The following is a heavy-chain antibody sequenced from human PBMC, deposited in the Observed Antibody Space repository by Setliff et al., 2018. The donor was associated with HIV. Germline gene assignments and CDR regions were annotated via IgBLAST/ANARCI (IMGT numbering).Heavy chain of an antibody. CDR2: IYYSGST. CDR1: SGSISTSSYY. J-gene: IGHJ4*02. CDR3: ARQYYDYVWGTYRSQYYFDN. V-gene: IGHV4-39*07. D-gene: IGHD3-16*02. Sequence: SETLSLTCTVSSGSISTSSYYWGWIRQPPGKGLEWIGSIYYSGSTYYNPSLKSRITISIDTSKNQFSLRLSSVTAADTAVYYCARQYYDYVWGTYRSQYYFDNWGQGTLVTVSS.